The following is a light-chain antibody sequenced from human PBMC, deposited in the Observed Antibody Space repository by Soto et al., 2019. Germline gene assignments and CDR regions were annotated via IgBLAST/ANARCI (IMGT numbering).Light chain of an antibody. CDR3: QQRSNWPQYT. J-gene: IGKJ2*01. V-gene: IGKV3-11*01. CDR1: QSVSSY. Sequence: EIVLTQSPATLSLSPGERATLSCRASQSVSSYLAWYQQKPGQAPRLLIYDASNRATGIPARLSGSGSGTDFTLTISSLEPEDFAVYYCQQRSNWPQYTFGQGTKLEIK. CDR2: DAS.